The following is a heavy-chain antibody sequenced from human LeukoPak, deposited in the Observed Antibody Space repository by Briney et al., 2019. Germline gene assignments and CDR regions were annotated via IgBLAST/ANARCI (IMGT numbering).Heavy chain of an antibody. J-gene: IGHJ3*02. CDR2: INPSGGST. D-gene: IGHD2-15*01. V-gene: IGHV1-46*01. CDR1: GYTSTSYY. CDR3: ATGIRRDAFDI. Sequence: ASVKVSCKASGYTSTSYYMHWVRQAPGQGLEWMGIINPSGGSTSYAQKFQGRVTMTRDTSTSTVYMELSSLRSEDTAVYYCATGIRRDAFDIWGQGTMVTVSS.